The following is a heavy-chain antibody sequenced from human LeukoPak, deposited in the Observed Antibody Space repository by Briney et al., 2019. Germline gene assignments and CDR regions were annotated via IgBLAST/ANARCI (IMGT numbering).Heavy chain of an antibody. CDR3: ARDYGSGMDV. V-gene: IGHV3-33*01. Sequence: GGSLTLSCAPFGMTFSSYGMHWVRQTPGKGLEWAAIIWYDGSDKYYADSVKGRFTISRDNYKNTLYLQMNSLRGEDTAVYYCARDYGSGMDVWGKGTMVTVSS. J-gene: IGHJ6*04. CDR2: IWYDGSDK. CDR1: GMTFSSYG. D-gene: IGHD3-10*01.